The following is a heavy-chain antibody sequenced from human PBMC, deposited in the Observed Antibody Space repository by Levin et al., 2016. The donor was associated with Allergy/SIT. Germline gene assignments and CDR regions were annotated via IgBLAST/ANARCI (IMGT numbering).Heavy chain of an antibody. J-gene: IGHJ4*02. D-gene: IGHD4-23*01. Sequence: WVRQAPGQGLEWMGRIIPILGIANYAQKFQGRVTITADKSTSTAYMELSSLRSEDTAVYYCARRGDYGGVYYFDYWGQGTLVTVSS. CDR3: ARRGDYGGVYYFDY. CDR2: IIPILGIA. V-gene: IGHV1-69*02.